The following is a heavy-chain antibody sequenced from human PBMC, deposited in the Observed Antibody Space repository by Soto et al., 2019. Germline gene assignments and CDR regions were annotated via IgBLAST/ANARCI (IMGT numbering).Heavy chain of an antibody. D-gene: IGHD3-16*02. J-gene: IGHJ4*02. CDR2: LSSGGNS. Sequence: QLQESGPGLLRPSDPLSLTCTVSGGSISSGGYYWAWIRQTPGRGLEWIGSLSSGGNSHYNPSLKSPVTIVAETSKNQFSLILNSVTAADTAVYYCARVALRLGESSLYRDFDYWGQGILVTVSS. CDR1: GGSISSGGYY. CDR3: ARVALRLGESSLYRDFDY. V-gene: IGHV4-39*01.